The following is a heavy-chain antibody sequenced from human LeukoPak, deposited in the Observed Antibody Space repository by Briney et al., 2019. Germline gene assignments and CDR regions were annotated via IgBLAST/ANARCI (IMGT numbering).Heavy chain of an antibody. J-gene: IGHJ6*02. V-gene: IGHV1-69*04. CDR2: IIPILGIA. Sequence: GASVKVSCKASGGTFSIYAIRWVRQAPGQGLEWMGRIIPILGIANYAQKFQGRVTITADKSTSTAYMELSSLRSEDTAVYYCARAGVRGAYGMDVWGQGTTVTVSS. D-gene: IGHD3-10*01. CDR1: GGTFSIYA. CDR3: ARAGVRGAYGMDV.